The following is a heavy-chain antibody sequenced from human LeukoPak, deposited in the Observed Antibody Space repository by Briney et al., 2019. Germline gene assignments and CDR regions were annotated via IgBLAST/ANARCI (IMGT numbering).Heavy chain of an antibody. V-gene: IGHV4-59*12. D-gene: IGHD6-13*01. CDR1: SGSINNYY. CDR3: ARDRPGIAAAGTEARTPFDY. CDR2: IYYSGIT. Sequence: SETLSLTCTVSSGSINNYYWNWIRQPPGKGLEWIGYIYYSGITDYNPSLKSRVTISVDTSKNQFSLKLSSVTAADTAVYYCARDRPGIAAAGTEARTPFDYWGQGTLVTVSS. J-gene: IGHJ4*02.